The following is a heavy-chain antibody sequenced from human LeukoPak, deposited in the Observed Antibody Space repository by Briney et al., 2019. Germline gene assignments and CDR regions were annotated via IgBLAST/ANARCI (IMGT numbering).Heavy chain of an antibody. J-gene: IGHJ2*01. CDR1: GGSFSGYY. CDR3: ARDPGGSASGYFDL. D-gene: IGHD3-10*01. Sequence: SETLSLTCAVFGGSFSGYYWSWIRQPPGKGLEWIGYIYYSGSTNYNPSLKSRVTISVDTSKNQFSLKLSSVTAADTAVYYCARDPGGSASGYFDLWGRGTLVTVSS. CDR2: IYYSGST. V-gene: IGHV4-59*01.